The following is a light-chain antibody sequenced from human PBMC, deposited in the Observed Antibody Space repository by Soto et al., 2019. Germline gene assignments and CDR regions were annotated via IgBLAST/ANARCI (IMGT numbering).Light chain of an antibody. Sequence: DIQLTQSPSFLSASVGDRVTISCRASQGISDYLAWYQQKPGKAPKLLIYGASPLQSGVPSRFSGSASGKEFTLTISSLQPEDFATYFCQQFNAYPLTFGGGTKLEIK. CDR1: QGISDY. CDR2: GAS. CDR3: QQFNAYPLT. J-gene: IGKJ4*01. V-gene: IGKV1-9*01.